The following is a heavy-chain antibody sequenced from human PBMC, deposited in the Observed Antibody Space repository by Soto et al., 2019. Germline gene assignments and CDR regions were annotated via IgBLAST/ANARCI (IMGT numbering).Heavy chain of an antibody. Sequence: HPGGSLRLSCAASGFTFSSYAMSWVRQAPGKGLEWVSAISGSGGSTYYADSVKGRFTISRDNSKNTLYLQMNSLRAEDTAVYYCAKDVRPAAIVQLWSYIDYWGQGTLVTVSS. CDR2: ISGSGGST. V-gene: IGHV3-23*01. D-gene: IGHD2-2*02. CDR3: AKDVRPAAIVQLWSYIDY. J-gene: IGHJ4*02. CDR1: GFTFSSYA.